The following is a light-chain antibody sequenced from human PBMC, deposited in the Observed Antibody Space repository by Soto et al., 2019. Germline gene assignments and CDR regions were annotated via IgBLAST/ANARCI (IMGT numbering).Light chain of an antibody. V-gene: IGKV1-39*01. CDR3: QKYDSVPWS. CDR2: DAS. J-gene: IGKJ1*01. Sequence: DIQMTQSPSPLSASVGDRVYITCRTSQSISSYLNWYQAKPGKAPKLLIYDASTLESGVPSRFSGSGSGTDFTLTINSLQPEDVATYFCQKYDSVPWSFGQGTRVEI. CDR1: QSISSY.